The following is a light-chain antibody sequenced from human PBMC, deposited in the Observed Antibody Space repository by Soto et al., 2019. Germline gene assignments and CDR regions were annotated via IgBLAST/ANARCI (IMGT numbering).Light chain of an antibody. CDR1: QSVSSSY. CDR3: QQFGSSPLFT. V-gene: IGKV3-20*01. Sequence: EIVLTQSPGTLSLCPGERATLSCRASQSVSSSYLAWYQQKPGQAPRLLIYGASSSATGIPDRFSGSGSGTDFTLTISGREPDDFAVSYCQQFGSSPLFTFGPGTKVDVK. CDR2: GAS. J-gene: IGKJ3*01.